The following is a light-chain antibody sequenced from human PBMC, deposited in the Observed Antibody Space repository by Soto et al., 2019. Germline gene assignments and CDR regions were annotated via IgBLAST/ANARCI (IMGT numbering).Light chain of an antibody. Sequence: EIVLTQSPGTLSLSPGERATLSCRASQSVSSSYLAWYQQKPGQAPRLLIYGASSRATGIPDRCSGSGSGTDFTLTISRLEREDFAVYYCQPYGSSPGTFGQGTKVEIK. CDR3: QPYGSSPGT. CDR1: QSVSSSY. V-gene: IGKV3-20*01. J-gene: IGKJ1*01. CDR2: GAS.